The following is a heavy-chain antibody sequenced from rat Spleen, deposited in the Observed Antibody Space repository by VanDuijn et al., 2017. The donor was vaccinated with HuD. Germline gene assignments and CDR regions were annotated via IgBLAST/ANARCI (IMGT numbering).Heavy chain of an antibody. CDR1: GFTFSAYY. D-gene: IGHD1-9*01. CDR2: ISYDGRRI. CDR3: ARDTMGITPFDY. V-gene: IGHV5-29*01. Sequence: EVQLVESDGGLVQPGRSLKLSCAASGFTFSAYYMAWVRQAPTKGLEWVATISYDGRRIYYRDSVKGRFTISRDNAKSSLYLQMNSLKSEDTATYYCARDTMGITPFDYWGQGVMVTVSS. J-gene: IGHJ2*01.